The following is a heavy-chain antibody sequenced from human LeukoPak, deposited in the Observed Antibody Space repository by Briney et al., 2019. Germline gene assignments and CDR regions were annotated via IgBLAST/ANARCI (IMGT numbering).Heavy chain of an antibody. CDR3: ARTYDILTPFDY. CDR2: ISSSGSTI. Sequence: GGSLRLSYAASGFTFSDYYMSWIRQTPRKGLEWVSYISSSGSTIYYADPVKGRFTISRDNAKNSLYLQMNSLRAEDTAVYYCARTYDILTPFDYWGQGTLVTVSS. D-gene: IGHD3-9*01. J-gene: IGHJ4*02. V-gene: IGHV3-11*04. CDR1: GFTFSDYY.